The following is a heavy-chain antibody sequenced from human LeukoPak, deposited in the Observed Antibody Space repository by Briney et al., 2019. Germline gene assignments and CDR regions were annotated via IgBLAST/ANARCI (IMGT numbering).Heavy chain of an antibody. CDR3: ARGTALDIAVAGSLNDY. CDR1: GYTFTSYG. V-gene: IGHV1-8*02. Sequence: ASVKVSCKASGYTFTSYGISWVRQATGQGLEWMGWMNPNSGNTGYAQKFQGRVTMTRNTSISTAYMELSSLRSEDTAVYYCARGTALDIAVAGSLNDYWGQGTLVTVSS. CDR2: MNPNSGNT. D-gene: IGHD6-19*01. J-gene: IGHJ4*02.